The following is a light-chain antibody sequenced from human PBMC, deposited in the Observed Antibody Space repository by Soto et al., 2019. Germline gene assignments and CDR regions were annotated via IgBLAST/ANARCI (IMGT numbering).Light chain of an antibody. J-gene: IGLJ1*01. CDR3: SSYTSSSTLDV. Sequence: QSALTQPASVSGSPGQSITISCTGTSSDVGNYNYVSWYQQHPGKAPKLMIYDVSNRPSGVSNRFSGSKSGNTASLTISGLQAEDEADYYCSSYTSSSTLDVFGTGTKVTVL. CDR1: SSDVGNYNY. CDR2: DVS. V-gene: IGLV2-14*01.